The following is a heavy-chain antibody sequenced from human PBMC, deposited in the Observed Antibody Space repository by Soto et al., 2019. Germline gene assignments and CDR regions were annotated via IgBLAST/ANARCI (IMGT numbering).Heavy chain of an antibody. V-gene: IGHV1-3*01. CDR3: ATITMARGVIVPNWFDP. D-gene: IGHD3-10*01. J-gene: IGHJ5*02. CDR1: GYTFTSYA. CDR2: INAGNGNT. Sequence: ASVKVSCKASGYTFTSYAMHWVRQAPGQRLEWMGWINAGNGNTKYSQKFQGRVTITRDTSASTAYMELSSLRSEDTAVYYCATITMARGVIVPNWFDPWGQGTLVTVSS.